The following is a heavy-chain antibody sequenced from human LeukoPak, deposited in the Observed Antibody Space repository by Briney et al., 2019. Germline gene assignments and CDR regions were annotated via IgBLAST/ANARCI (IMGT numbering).Heavy chain of an antibody. J-gene: IGHJ3*02. Sequence: GGSLRLSCAASGFTISNYKMNWVRQAPGKGLEWVSNISSSSSAIYYADSVKSRFTISRDIAKNSLNLQMNSLRAEDTALYYCAREADSAFDIWGQGTMVTVSS. CDR1: GFTISNYK. CDR3: AREADSAFDI. V-gene: IGHV3-48*01. CDR2: ISSSSSAI.